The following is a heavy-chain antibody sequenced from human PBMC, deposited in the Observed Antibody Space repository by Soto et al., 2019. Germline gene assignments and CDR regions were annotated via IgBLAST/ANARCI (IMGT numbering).Heavy chain of an antibody. Sequence: EVQLVESGGGLVKPGGSLRLSCAASGFTFSTYSMNWVRQAPGKGLEWVSFISSSSSYMNYADSVKGRFTISRDNAKNPLYLPTNSLRAEDTAVYYCARDHYGSGNYYFDYWGQGTLVTVSS. V-gene: IGHV3-21*01. J-gene: IGHJ4*02. CDR1: GFTFSTYS. CDR3: ARDHYGSGNYYFDY. CDR2: ISSSSSYM. D-gene: IGHD3-10*01.